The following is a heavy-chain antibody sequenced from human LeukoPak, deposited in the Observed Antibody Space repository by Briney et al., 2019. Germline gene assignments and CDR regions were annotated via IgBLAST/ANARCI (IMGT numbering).Heavy chain of an antibody. CDR2: INHSGST. D-gene: IGHD3-10*01. Sequence: SETLSLTCRVYGGSFSGYSWSWIRQPPGKGLEWIGEINHSGSTNYNPSLKSRVTISVGTSKNHFSLKLSSVTAADTAVYYCASLPTSGWGYYFDYWGQGTLVTVSS. CDR1: GGSFSGYS. J-gene: IGHJ4*02. CDR3: ASLPTSGWGYYFDY. V-gene: IGHV4-34*01.